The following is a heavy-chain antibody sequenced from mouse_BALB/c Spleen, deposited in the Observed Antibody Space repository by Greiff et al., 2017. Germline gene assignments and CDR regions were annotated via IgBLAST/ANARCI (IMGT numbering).Heavy chain of an antibody. Sequence: EVKLMESGGGLVQPGGSLRLSCATSGFTFTDYYMSWVRQPPGKALEWLGFIRNKANGYTTEYSASVKGRFTISSDNSQSILYLQMNTLRAEDSATYYCARLSRSFYAMDYWGQGTSVTVSS. CDR1: GFTFTDYY. J-gene: IGHJ4*01. V-gene: IGHV7-3*02. CDR3: ARLSRSFYAMDY. CDR2: IRNKANGYTT. D-gene: IGHD1-1*01.